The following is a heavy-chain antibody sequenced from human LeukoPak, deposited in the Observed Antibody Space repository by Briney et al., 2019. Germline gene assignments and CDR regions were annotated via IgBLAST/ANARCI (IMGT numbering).Heavy chain of an antibody. V-gene: IGHV3-11*01. Sequence: PGGSLRLSCAASGFTFSDYYMSWIRQAPGKGLEWVSYISSSGSTIYYADSVKGRFTISRDNAKNSLYLQMNSLRAEDTAVYYCARVRGYSYEYYYYYYGMDVWGQGTTVTVSS. J-gene: IGHJ6*02. CDR1: GFTFSDYY. D-gene: IGHD5-18*01. CDR3: ARVRGYSYEYYYYYYGMDV. CDR2: ISSSGSTI.